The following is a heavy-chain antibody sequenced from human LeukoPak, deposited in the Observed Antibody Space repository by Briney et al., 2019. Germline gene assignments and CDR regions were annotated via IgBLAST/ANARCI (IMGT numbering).Heavy chain of an antibody. J-gene: IGHJ4*02. Sequence: ASVKVSCKASGYTFTSYGISWVRQAPGQGLEWMGWISAYNGNTNYAQKFQGRVAMTRNTSISTAYMELSSLRSEDTAVYYCARKSDYWGQGTLVTVSS. CDR1: GYTFTSYG. CDR3: ARKSDY. CDR2: ISAYNGNT. V-gene: IGHV1-18*01.